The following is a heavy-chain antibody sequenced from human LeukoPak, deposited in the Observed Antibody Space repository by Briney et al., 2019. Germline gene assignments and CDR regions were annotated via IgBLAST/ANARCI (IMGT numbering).Heavy chain of an antibody. Sequence: SQTLSLTCNVSGGSISSCCYYWIWIRQHPGKGLEWIGYIYYSGSTYYNPSLKSRVTISVDTSKNQFSLKLSSVTAADTAVYYCSRGRFTGTTSYWGQGTLVTVSS. CDR2: IYYSGST. J-gene: IGHJ4*02. CDR3: SRGRFTGTTSY. CDR1: GGSISSCCYY. V-gene: IGHV4-31*03. D-gene: IGHD1-1*01.